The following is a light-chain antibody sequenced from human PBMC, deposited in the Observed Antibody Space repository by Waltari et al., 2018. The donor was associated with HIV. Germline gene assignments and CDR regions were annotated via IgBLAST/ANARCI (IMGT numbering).Light chain of an antibody. CDR1: QSISSN. CDR2: DAS. J-gene: IGKJ1*01. V-gene: IGKV3-15*01. Sequence: EIVMTQSPATLSVSPGERATLSCRASQSISSNLAWYQQRLGQAPRLLIYDASIRATGNPARFSGSGSGTEFTLNISSLQSEDFAVYYCQQYNNWPPWTFGQGTKVEIE. CDR3: QQYNNWPPWT.